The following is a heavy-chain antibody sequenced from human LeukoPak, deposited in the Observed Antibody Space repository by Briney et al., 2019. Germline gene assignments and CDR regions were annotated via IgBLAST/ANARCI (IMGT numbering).Heavy chain of an antibody. CDR1: GYTFTGYY. Sequence: ASVNVSCKASGYTFTGYYMHWVRQAPGQGLEWMGWINPNSGGTNYAQKFQGRVTMTRDTSISTAYMELSRLRSDDTAVYYCAREGADTAMVKTHFDYWGQGTLVTVSS. V-gene: IGHV1-2*02. J-gene: IGHJ4*02. CDR3: AREGADTAMVKTHFDY. D-gene: IGHD5-18*01. CDR2: INPNSGGT.